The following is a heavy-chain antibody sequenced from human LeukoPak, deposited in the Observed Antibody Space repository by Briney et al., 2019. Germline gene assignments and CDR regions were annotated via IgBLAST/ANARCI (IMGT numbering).Heavy chain of an antibody. CDR3: ARLHGTHNASDI. J-gene: IGHJ3*02. Sequence: ASVKVSCKASGYTFTGYYMHWVRQAPGQGLEWMGWINPNSGGTNYAQKFQGRVTMTRDTSISTAYMELSRLRSDDTAVYYCARLHGTHNASDIWGPGTMVTISS. D-gene: IGHD2-21*01. CDR1: GYTFTGYY. CDR2: INPNSGGT. V-gene: IGHV1-2*02.